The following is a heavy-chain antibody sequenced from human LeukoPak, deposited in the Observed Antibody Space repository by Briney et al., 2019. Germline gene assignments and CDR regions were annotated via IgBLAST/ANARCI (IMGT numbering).Heavy chain of an antibody. V-gene: IGHV7-4-1*02. J-gene: IGHJ6*02. D-gene: IGHD3-22*01. CDR3: AREGATMIVVAKWPNGGMDV. CDR2: INTNTGNP. CDR1: GYTFTSYA. Sequence: GASVKVSCKASGYTFTSYAINWVRQAPGQGLEWMGWINTNTGNPTYAQGFTGRFVFSLDTSVSTAYLQISSLKAEDTAVYYCAREGATMIVVAKWPNGGMDVWGQGTTVTVSS.